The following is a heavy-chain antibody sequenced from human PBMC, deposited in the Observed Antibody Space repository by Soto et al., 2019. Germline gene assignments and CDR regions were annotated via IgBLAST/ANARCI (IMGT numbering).Heavy chain of an antibody. J-gene: IGHJ6*04. V-gene: IGHV4-30-4*01. CDR2: IYYSGSP. CDR1: GGSISSGDYY. CDR3: AREGAYYDFWSGSTAYYYYGMDV. D-gene: IGHD3-3*01. Sequence: QVQLQESGPGLVKPSQTLSLTCTVSGGSISSGDYYWRWIRQPPGKGLEWIGYIYYSGSPYYNPSPTSRLTISVDTSKNQFSLKLSSVTAADTAVYYCAREGAYYDFWSGSTAYYYYGMDVWGKGTTVTVSS.